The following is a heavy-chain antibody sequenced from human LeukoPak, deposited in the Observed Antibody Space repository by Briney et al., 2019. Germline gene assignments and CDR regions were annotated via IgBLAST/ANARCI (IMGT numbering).Heavy chain of an antibody. D-gene: IGHD3-3*01. V-gene: IGHV4-39*07. CDR1: GGSISSSSYY. CDR2: IYYSGST. CDR3: ARTSVFWSGRHPYYFDY. Sequence: SETLSLTCTVSGGSISSSSYYWGWIRQPPGKGLEWIGSIYYSGSTYYNPSLKSRVTISVDTSKNQFSLKLSSVTAADTAVYYCARTSVFWSGRHPYYFDYWGQGTLVTVSS. J-gene: IGHJ4*02.